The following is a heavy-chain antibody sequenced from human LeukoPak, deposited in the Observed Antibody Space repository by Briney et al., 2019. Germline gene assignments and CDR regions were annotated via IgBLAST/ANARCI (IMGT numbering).Heavy chain of an antibody. V-gene: IGHV3-33*08. CDR2: IWYDGSNK. Sequence: PGWALRLSCAASVFTFSSYEMNWVRRAPGKGREWVAVIWYDGSNKYYADSVKGRFTISRDNSKNTLYLQMNSLRADDTAVYYCARGVVPAAIGYIYYYGMDVWGKGTTVTVSS. J-gene: IGHJ6*04. D-gene: IGHD2-2*01. CDR3: ARGVVPAAIGYIYYYGMDV. CDR1: VFTFSSYE.